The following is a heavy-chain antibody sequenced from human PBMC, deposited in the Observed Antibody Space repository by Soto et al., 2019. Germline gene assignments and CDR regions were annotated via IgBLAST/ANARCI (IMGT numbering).Heavy chain of an antibody. CDR3: ARALRLPGYSSRWPGGY. J-gene: IGHJ4*02. D-gene: IGHD6-13*01. CDR2: ISAYNGNT. CDR1: GYTFTSYG. V-gene: IGHV1-18*01. Sequence: QVQLVQSGAEVKKPGASVKVSCKASGYTFTSYGISWVRQAPGQGLVWMGWISAYNGNTNYAQKLQGRVTMTTATSTSTAYMELRSLRSDDTAVYSCARALRLPGYSSRWPGGYWGQGTLVTVSS.